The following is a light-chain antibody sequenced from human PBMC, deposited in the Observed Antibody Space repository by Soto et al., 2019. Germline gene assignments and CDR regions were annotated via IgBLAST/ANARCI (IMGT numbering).Light chain of an antibody. CDR3: QQYGSSSWT. J-gene: IGKJ1*01. V-gene: IGKV3-11*01. CDR1: LNVNSY. CDR2: DAS. Sequence: VLTQSPATLSLSPGERATLSCRASLNVNSYLAWYQQKPGQAPRLLIYDASNRAAGIPARFSGSGSGTDFTLTISSLEPEDFAVYYCQQYGSSSWTFGQGTKVEIK.